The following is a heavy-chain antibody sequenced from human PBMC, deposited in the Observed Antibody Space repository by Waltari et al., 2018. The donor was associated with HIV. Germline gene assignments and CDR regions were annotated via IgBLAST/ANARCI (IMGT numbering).Heavy chain of an antibody. J-gene: IGHJ4*02. CDR3: AHSRSVLRYFDWPLPFDY. Sequence: QITLKESGPTLVKPTQTLTLTCTFSGFSLSTSGVGVGWIRQPPGKALEWLALIYWDDDKRYSPSLKGRLTITKDTSKNQVVLTMTNMDPVDTATYYCAHSRSVLRYFDWPLPFDYWGQGTLVTVSS. D-gene: IGHD3-9*01. CDR1: GFSLSTSGVG. V-gene: IGHV2-5*02. CDR2: IYWDDDK.